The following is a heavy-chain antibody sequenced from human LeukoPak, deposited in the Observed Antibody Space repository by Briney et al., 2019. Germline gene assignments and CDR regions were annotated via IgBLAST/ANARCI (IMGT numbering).Heavy chain of an antibody. CDR2: ISSSSSYI. CDR1: GFTFSSYS. D-gene: IGHD2-15*01. V-gene: IGHV3-21*01. CDR3: ARESFRMRQSKTWFDP. Sequence: GGSLRLSCAASGFTFSSYSMNWVRQAPGKGLEWVSSISSSSSYIYYADSVKGRFTISRDNAKNSLYLQMNSLRAEDTAVYYCARESFRMRQSKTWFDPWGQGTLVTVSS. J-gene: IGHJ5*02.